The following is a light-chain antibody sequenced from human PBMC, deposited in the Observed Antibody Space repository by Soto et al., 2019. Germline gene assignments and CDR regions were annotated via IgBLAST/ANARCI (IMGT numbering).Light chain of an antibody. Sequence: EIMMTQSPATLSVSPGERATLSCRASQSVSNNLSWYQQKPGQAPRRLLYYASTRATGIPARFSGSGSGTEFTLTISSLQSEDFALYYCQQYNNWPPITFGQGTRLEIK. V-gene: IGKV3-15*01. J-gene: IGKJ5*01. CDR1: QSVSNN. CDR3: QQYNNWPPIT. CDR2: YAS.